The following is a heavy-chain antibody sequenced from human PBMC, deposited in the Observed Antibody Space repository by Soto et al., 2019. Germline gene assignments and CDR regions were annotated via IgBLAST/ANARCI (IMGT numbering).Heavy chain of an antibody. CDR1: GYTFTGYW. Sequence: QVQLVQSGAEVKGPGASVKVSCKASGYTFTGYWLHWVRQAPGQGLEWMGWINPNSGGTNYAQKFQGWVTMTLDTSIDTAYIEVTRLRSDDTAVYYWARAGGTTGTRRGTYSWFAPWGQGTLVTVSS. CDR3: ARAGGTTGTRRGTYSWFAP. V-gene: IGHV1-2*04. CDR2: INPNSGGT. J-gene: IGHJ5*02. D-gene: IGHD1-1*01.